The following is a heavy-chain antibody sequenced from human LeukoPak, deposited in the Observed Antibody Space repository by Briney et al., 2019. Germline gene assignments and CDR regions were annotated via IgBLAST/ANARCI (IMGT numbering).Heavy chain of an antibody. D-gene: IGHD6-19*01. J-gene: IGHJ4*02. CDR2: INHSGST. CDR1: GGSFSGYY. V-gene: IGHV4-34*01. CDR3: ARDSGYSSGWYGGAN. Sequence: KPSETLSLTCAVYGGSFSGYYWSWIRQPPGKGLEWIGEINHSGSTNYNPSLKSRVTISVDTSKNQISLKLSSVTAADTAAYYCARDSGYSSGWYGGANWGQGTLVTVSS.